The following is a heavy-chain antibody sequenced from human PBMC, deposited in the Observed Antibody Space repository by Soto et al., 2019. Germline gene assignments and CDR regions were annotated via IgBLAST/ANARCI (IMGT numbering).Heavy chain of an antibody. J-gene: IGHJ4*02. V-gene: IGHV4-39*01. Sequence: QLQLQESGPGLVKPSETLSLTCSVSGDSINSDKYYWGWIRQPPGKGLEWIGSIYYRGNTYYNPSLQTRVTISLDQSKSQFSLRLTSVTAADSAVYFCARLEVLATISYYFDFWGQGALVTVSS. D-gene: IGHD2-8*02. CDR3: ARLEVLATISYYFDF. CDR2: IYYRGNT. CDR1: GDSINSDKYY.